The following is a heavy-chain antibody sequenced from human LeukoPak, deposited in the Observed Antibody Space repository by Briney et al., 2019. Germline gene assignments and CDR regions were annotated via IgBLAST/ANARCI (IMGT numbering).Heavy chain of an antibody. J-gene: IGHJ4*02. CDR3: ARVGGSYSRGGDY. Sequence: GGSLRLSCAASGFTFSSYEMNWVRQAPGKGLEWVSYISSSGSTIYYADSAKGRFTISRDNAKNSLYLQMNSLRAEDTAVYYCARVGGSYSRGGDYWGQGTLVTVSS. V-gene: IGHV3-48*03. D-gene: IGHD1-26*01. CDR1: GFTFSSYE. CDR2: ISSSGSTI.